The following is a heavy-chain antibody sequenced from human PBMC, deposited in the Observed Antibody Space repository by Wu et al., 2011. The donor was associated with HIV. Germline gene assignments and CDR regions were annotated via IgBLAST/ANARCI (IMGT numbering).Heavy chain of an antibody. D-gene: IGHD2-21*01. CDR2: IIPIFGTA. J-gene: IGHJ4*02. Sequence: QVQLVQSGAEVKKPGSSVKVSCKASGDTLNNYGISWVRQAPGQGLEWMGRIIPIFGTANYAQKFQGRVTITADKSTSTAYMELRSLRSEDTAVYYCARDFGGDEEYWGQGTLVTVSS. CDR1: GDTLNNYG. V-gene: IGHV1-69*14. CDR3: ARDFGGDEEY.